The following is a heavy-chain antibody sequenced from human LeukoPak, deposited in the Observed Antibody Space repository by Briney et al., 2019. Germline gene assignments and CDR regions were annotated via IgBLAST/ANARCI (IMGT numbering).Heavy chain of an antibody. CDR1: GGSISGYY. CDR3: ARGYSSGVYFDY. CDR2: IYYTGST. V-gene: IGHV4-59*12. Sequence: SETLSLTCTVSGGSISGYYWSWIRQPPGKGLEWIGFIYYTGSTNYNPSLKSRVTISVDTSKNQFSLKLSSVTAADTAVYYCARGYSSGVYFDYWGQGALVTVSS. J-gene: IGHJ4*02. D-gene: IGHD6-19*01.